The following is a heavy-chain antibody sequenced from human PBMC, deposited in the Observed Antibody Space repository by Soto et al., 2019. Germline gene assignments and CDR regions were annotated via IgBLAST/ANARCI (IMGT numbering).Heavy chain of an antibody. CDR2: IYYSGST. V-gene: IGHV4-31*03. J-gene: IGHJ4*02. D-gene: IGHD3-22*01. CDR3: AMSRYYYDSSGALD. CDR1: GGSISSGGYY. Sequence: SETLSLTCTVSGGSISSGGYYWSWIRQHPGKGLEWIGYIYYSGSTYYNPSLKSRVTISVDTSKNQFSLKLSSVTAADTAVYYCAMSRYYYDSSGALDWGQGTLVTVS.